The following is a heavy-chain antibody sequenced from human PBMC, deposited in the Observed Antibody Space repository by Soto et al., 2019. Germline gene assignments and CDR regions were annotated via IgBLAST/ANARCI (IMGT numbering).Heavy chain of an antibody. CDR2: ISGSGGST. J-gene: IGHJ4*02. V-gene: IGHV3-23*01. Sequence: EVQLLESGGGLVQPGGSLRLSCAASGFTFSSYAMSWVRQAPGKGLEWVSAISGSGGSTYYADSVKGRFTISRDNSKNPLYLQMNSLRAEDTAVYYCAKSRVYYGDYQGLDYWGQGTLVTVSS. CDR1: GFTFSSYA. CDR3: AKSRVYYGDYQGLDY. D-gene: IGHD4-17*01.